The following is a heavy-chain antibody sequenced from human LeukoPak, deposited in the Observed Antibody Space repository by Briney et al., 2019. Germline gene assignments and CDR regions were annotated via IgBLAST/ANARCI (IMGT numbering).Heavy chain of an antibody. D-gene: IGHD4-17*01. CDR1: GFTFNNYA. V-gene: IGHV3-23*01. J-gene: IGHJ4*02. CDR3: ARDYADYVGYFFFDY. Sequence: GGSLRLSCAASGFTFNNYAMNWVRQAPGKGLQWASSISGGGETTYYADSAKGRFTISRDNSQNTLYLQMNSLRAEDTAVYYCARDYADYVGYFFFDYWGQGTLVTVSS. CDR2: ISGGGETT.